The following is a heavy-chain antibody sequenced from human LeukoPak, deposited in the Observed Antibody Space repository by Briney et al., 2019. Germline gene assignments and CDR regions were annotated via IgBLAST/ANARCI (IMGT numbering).Heavy chain of an antibody. CDR3: ARWSSSSFDY. Sequence: GGSLRLSCAASGFTFDDYAMHWVREAPGKGLGWVSGISWNSGSIGYADSVEGRFTISRDNAKNSPYLQMNSLRAEDMALYYCARWSSSSFDYWGQGTLVTVSS. CDR1: GFTFDDYA. D-gene: IGHD6-6*01. J-gene: IGHJ4*02. CDR2: ISWNSGSI. V-gene: IGHV3-9*03.